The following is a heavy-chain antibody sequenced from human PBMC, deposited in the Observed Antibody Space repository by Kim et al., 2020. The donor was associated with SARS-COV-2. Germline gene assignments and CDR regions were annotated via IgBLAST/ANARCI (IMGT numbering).Heavy chain of an antibody. D-gene: IGHD6-13*01. V-gene: IGHV4-34*01. Sequence: SETLSLTCAVYGGSFSGYYWSWIRQPPGKGLEWIGEINHSGSTNYNPSLKSRVTISVDTSKNQFSLKLSSVTAADTAVYYCARGEIAAAGTVYHWFDPWGQGTLVTVSS. CDR2: INHSGST. CDR1: GGSFSGYY. J-gene: IGHJ5*02. CDR3: ARGEIAAAGTVYHWFDP.